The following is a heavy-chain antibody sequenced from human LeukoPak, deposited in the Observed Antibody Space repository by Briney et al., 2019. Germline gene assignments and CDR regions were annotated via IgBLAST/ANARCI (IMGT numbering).Heavy chain of an antibody. D-gene: IGHD3-10*01. CDR1: GFTFSSYA. J-gene: IGHJ6*03. CDR3: ARGLSGGSGSYYYYYYMDV. Sequence: GGSLRLSCAASGFTFSSYAMHWVRQAPGKGLEWVAVISYDGSNKYYADSVKGRFTISRDNSKNTLYLQMNSLRAEDTAVYYCARGLSGGSGSYYYYYYMDVWGKGTTVTVSS. CDR2: ISYDGSNK. V-gene: IGHV3-30*04.